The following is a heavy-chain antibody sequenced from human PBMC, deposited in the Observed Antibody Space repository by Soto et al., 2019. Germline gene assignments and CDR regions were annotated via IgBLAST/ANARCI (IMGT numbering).Heavy chain of an antibody. V-gene: IGHV3-74*01. CDR3: ARGGGPDY. J-gene: IGHJ4*02. CDR2: LQTDGSHP. CDR1: GFTFDYYW. D-gene: IGHD1-26*01. Sequence: EVQLVESGGGLVQPGGSLRLSCVASGFTFDYYWMHWVRQAPGEGLMWVSRLQTDGSHPDYADSVKGRFTISRDNAKNRLYLQGTELRAEDRAVYNCARGGGPDYWGQGTLVTVSS.